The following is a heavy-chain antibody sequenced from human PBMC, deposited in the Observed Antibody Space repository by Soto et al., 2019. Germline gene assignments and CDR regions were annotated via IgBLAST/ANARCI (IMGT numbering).Heavy chain of an antibody. CDR2: IDLTGRT. V-gene: IGHV4-30-4*08. D-gene: IGHD6-19*01. Sequence: PSEILSLTLTVSGGSISSGDCYWSWFRQPPGKGLEWIGYIDLTGRTYYNPSLKSRLAVSVDTSKNQFSLTLSSVTAADTAVYFCARFSSLDKDYVVDVWGQGTMVS. CDR1: GGSISSGDCY. CDR3: ARFSSLDKDYVVDV. J-gene: IGHJ6*02.